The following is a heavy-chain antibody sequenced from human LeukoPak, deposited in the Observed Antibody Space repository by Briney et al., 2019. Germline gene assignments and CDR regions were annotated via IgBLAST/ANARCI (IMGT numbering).Heavy chain of an antibody. J-gene: IGHJ5*01. CDR3: ARVGGFTMVRGAVNNWFDS. CDR1: GGSISSYY. CDR2: IYYSGST. Sequence: MTSETLSLTCTVSGGSISSYYWSWIRQPPGKGLEWIGYIYYSGSTNYNPSLKSRVTISVDTSKNQFSLKLSSVTATDTVVYYCARVGGFTMVRGAVNNWFDSWGQGTLVTVSS. V-gene: IGHV4-59*12. D-gene: IGHD3-10*01.